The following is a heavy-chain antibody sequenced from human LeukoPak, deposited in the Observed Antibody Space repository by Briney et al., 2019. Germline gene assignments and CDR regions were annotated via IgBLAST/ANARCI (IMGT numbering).Heavy chain of an antibody. Sequence: GGSLRLSCSASGFTFSRYAMHWVRQAPGKGLEYVSAISSNGGSTYYAGSVEGRFTISRDNSKNMLYLQMNSLRAEDTAVYYCARLPSGDYWGQGTLVTVSS. V-gene: IGHV3-64*04. CDR2: ISSNGGST. CDR3: ARLPSGDY. CDR1: GFTFSRYA. D-gene: IGHD3-10*01. J-gene: IGHJ4*02.